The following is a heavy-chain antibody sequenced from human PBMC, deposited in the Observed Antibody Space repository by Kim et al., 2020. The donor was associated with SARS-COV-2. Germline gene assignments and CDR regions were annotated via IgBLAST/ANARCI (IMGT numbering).Heavy chain of an antibody. CDR1: GFTFSSYA. D-gene: IGHD3-10*01. Sequence: GSLRLSCAASGFTFSSYAMSWVRQAPGKGLEWVSAISGSGGSTYYADSVKGRFTISRDNSKNTLYLQMNSLRAEDTAVYYCAKETPHYYGSGGYGAFDIWGQGTMVTVSS. V-gene: IGHV3-23*01. CDR2: ISGSGGST. J-gene: IGHJ3*02. CDR3: AKETPHYYGSGGYGAFDI.